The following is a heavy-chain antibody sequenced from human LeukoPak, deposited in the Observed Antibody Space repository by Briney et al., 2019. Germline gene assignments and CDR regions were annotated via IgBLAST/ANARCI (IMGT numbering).Heavy chain of an antibody. CDR2: IRYDGSNK. J-gene: IGHJ6*03. CDR3: ALFYYGSGSNNYYYYMDV. D-gene: IGHD3-10*01. CDR1: GFTFSSYG. V-gene: IGHV3-30*02. Sequence: GGSLRLSCAASGFTFSSYGMHWVRQAPGKGLEWVAFIRYDGSNKYYADSVKGRFTISRDNSKNTLFLQMNSLRAEDTAVYYCALFYYGSGSNNYYYYMDVWGKGTTVTVSS.